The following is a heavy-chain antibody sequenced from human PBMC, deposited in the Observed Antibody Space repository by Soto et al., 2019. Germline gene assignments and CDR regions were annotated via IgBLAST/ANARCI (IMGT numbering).Heavy chain of an antibody. Sequence: QVHLVESGGGMVKPGEPLRISCAASRFSFRDYFMSWIRQAPGKGLEWISYIGPYGNTIYYADSVKGRFVISRDDTTNSLFLQMDNLRADDTAVYYCARDDYTYGVSWGQATLVTVSS. CDR1: RFSFRDYF. J-gene: IGHJ5*02. V-gene: IGHV3-11*01. D-gene: IGHD3-16*01. CDR2: IGPYGNTI. CDR3: ARDDYTYGVS.